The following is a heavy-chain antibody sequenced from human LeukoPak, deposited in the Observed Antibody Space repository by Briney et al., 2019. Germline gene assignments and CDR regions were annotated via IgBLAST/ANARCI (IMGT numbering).Heavy chain of an antibody. V-gene: IGHV1-69*04. CDR1: GYTFSSYA. D-gene: IGHD6-6*01. CDR2: IIPILGIA. J-gene: IGHJ4*02. CDR3: ARVLGGGYSSSSGDY. Sequence: GASVKVSCKASGYTFSSYAISWVRQAPGQGLEWMGRIIPILGIANYAQKFQGRVTITADKSTSTAYMELSSLRSEDTAVYYCARVLGGGYSSSSGDYWGQGTLVTVSS.